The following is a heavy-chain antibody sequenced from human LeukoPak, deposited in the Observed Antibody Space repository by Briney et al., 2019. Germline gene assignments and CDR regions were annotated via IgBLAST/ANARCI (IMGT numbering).Heavy chain of an antibody. J-gene: IGHJ3*02. V-gene: IGHV4-59*08. D-gene: IGHD5-12*01. CDR1: GGSISSYY. Sequence: SETLSLTCTVSGGSISSYYWSWIRQPPGKGLEWIRYIYYSGSTNYNPSLKSRVTISVDTSKNQFSLKLSSVTAADTAVYYCTTTVATSEDAFDIWGQGTMVTVSS. CDR2: IYYSGST. CDR3: TTTVATSEDAFDI.